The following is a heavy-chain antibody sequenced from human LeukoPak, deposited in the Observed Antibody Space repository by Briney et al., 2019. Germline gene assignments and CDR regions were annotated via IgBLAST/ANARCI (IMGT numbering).Heavy chain of an antibody. D-gene: IGHD6-19*01. Sequence: SVEVSCKASGGTFSSYAISWVRQAPGQGLEWMGGIIPIFGTANYAQKFQGRVTITTDESTSTAYMELSSLRSEDTAVYYCASCRGWYYYYMDVWGKGTTVTVSS. CDR3: ASCRGWYYYYMDV. CDR1: GGTFSSYA. CDR2: IIPIFGTA. V-gene: IGHV1-69*05. J-gene: IGHJ6*03.